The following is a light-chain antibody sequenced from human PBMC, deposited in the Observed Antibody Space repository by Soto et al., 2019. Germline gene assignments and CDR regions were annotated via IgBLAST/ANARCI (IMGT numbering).Light chain of an antibody. CDR2: GAS. CDR1: QSVSRSY. J-gene: IGKJ1*01. V-gene: IGKV3-20*01. CDR3: QQYGTSPRT. Sequence: EIVLTQSPGTLSLSPGERATLSCRASQSVSRSYLAWYQQKPGQAPRLFIYGASTRATGIPDRFSGSGSGTDFTLTISRLEPEDFAVYYCQQYGTSPRTFGQGTKVEIK.